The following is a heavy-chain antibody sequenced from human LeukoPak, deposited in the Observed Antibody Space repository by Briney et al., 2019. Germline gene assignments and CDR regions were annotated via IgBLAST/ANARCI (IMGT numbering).Heavy chain of an antibody. CDR2: ISYDGSKK. D-gene: IGHD3-22*01. CDR3: ARAGSSGYYLCVDY. CDR1: GFTFSSYA. Sequence: AGGSRRLSCAASGFTFSSYAMHWVRQAPGKGLEWVAVISYDGSKKYYADSVKGRFTISRDNSKNTLYLQMNSLRAEDTAVYYCARAGSSGYYLCVDYWGQGTLVTVSS. J-gene: IGHJ4*02. V-gene: IGHV3-30-3*01.